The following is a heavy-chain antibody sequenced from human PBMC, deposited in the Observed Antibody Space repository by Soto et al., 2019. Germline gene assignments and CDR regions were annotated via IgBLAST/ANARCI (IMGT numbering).Heavy chain of an antibody. D-gene: IGHD5-12*01. V-gene: IGHV4-31*03. Sequence: PSETLSLTCTVSGGSISSGGYYWSWIRQHPGKGLEWIGYIYYSGSTYYNPSLKSRVTISVDTSKNQFSLKLSSVTAADTAVYYCARVPRGYSGYDLSSSKRPPDYWGQGTLVTVSS. CDR2: IYYSGST. J-gene: IGHJ4*02. CDR1: GGSISSGGYY. CDR3: ARVPRGYSGYDLSSSKRPPDY.